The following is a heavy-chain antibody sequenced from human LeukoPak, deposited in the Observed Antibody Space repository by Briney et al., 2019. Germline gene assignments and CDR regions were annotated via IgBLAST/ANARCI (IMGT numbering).Heavy chain of an antibody. J-gene: IGHJ4*02. D-gene: IGHD3-22*01. CDR2: IIPILGIA. CDR3: ARLPYYYDSSGYDY. V-gene: IGHV1-69*04. CDR1: GGTFSSYA. Sequence: SVKVSCKASGGTFSSYAISWVRQAPGQGLEWMGRIIPILGIANYAQKLQGRVTITADKSTSTAYMELSSLRSEDTAVYYCARLPYYYDSSGYDYWGQGTLVTVSS.